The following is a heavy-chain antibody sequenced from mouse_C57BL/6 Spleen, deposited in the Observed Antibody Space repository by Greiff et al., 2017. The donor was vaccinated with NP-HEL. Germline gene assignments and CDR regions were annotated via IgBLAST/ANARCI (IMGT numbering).Heavy chain of an antibody. CDR2: ISDGGSYT. CDR1: GFTFSSYA. J-gene: IGHJ3*01. Sequence: EVKLVESGGGLVKPGGSLKLSCAASGFTFSSYAMSWVRQTPEKRLEWVATISDGGSYTYYPDNVKGRFTISRDNAKNNLYLQMSHLKSEDTAMYYCARDGSSYAVWFAYWGQGTLVTVSA. D-gene: IGHD1-1*01. V-gene: IGHV5-4*01. CDR3: ARDGSSYAVWFAY.